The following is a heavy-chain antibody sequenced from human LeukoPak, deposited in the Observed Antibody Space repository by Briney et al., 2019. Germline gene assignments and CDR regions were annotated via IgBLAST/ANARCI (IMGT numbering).Heavy chain of an antibody. V-gene: IGHV3-48*03. CDR1: GFTLINFE. CDR2: ISSSGTTI. D-gene: IGHD6-13*01. CDR3: ARLSRKFSGSLDY. Sequence: GGSLRLSCAASGFTLINFEMTWIRQAPGKGLEWVSYISSSGTTIYNADSVTGRFTISRDNAKNSTYLLMNSLRAEDTAVYYCARLSRKFSGSLDYWGQGTLVTVSS. J-gene: IGHJ4*02.